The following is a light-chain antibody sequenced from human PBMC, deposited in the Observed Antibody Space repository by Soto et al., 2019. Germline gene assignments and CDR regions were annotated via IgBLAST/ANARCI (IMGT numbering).Light chain of an antibody. V-gene: IGKV3-20*01. CDR1: LSVSSSS. CDR3: QQYGSSLYT. Sequence: EIVLTQSPGTLSLSPGERATLSCRASLSVSSSSLAWYQQKPGQAPRLLFYGASTRATGIPDRFSGSGSGTDFTLTISRLEPEDLAVYYCQQYGSSLYTFGQGTK. CDR2: GAS. J-gene: IGKJ2*01.